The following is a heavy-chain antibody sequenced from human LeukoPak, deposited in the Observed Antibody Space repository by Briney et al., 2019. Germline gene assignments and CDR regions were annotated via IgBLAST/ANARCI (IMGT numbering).Heavy chain of an antibody. Sequence: GRPLRLSCAASGFTLSSYGMHWVRKAPGKGLEWVAAISYDGSQKYYADSVKGRFTISRDNSKNTLSLQMNSLRAEDTAVYYCAKDRLRGNIVVVVPASGMDVWGPGTTVTVSS. D-gene: IGHD2-15*01. CDR3: AKDRLRGNIVVVVPASGMDV. CDR1: GFTLSSYG. CDR2: ISYDGSQK. J-gene: IGHJ6*02. V-gene: IGHV3-30*18.